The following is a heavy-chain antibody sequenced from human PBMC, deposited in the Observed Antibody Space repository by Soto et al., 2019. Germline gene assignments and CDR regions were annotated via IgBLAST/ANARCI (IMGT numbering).Heavy chain of an antibody. J-gene: IGHJ4*02. Sequence: GASVKVSCKASGGTFSSYAISWVRQAPGQGLEWMGGIIPIFGTANYAQKFQGRVTITADESTSTAYMELSSLRSEDTAVYYCARDCSGGSCHGLGFDYWGQGTLVTVSS. D-gene: IGHD2-15*01. V-gene: IGHV1-69*13. CDR1: GGTFSSYA. CDR3: ARDCSGGSCHGLGFDY. CDR2: IIPIFGTA.